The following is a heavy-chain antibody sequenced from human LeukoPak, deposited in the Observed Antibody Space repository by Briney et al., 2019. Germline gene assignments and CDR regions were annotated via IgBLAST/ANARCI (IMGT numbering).Heavy chain of an antibody. Sequence: ASVKVSCKASGYTFTGYYMHWVRQAPGQGLEWMGWINPNSGGTNYAQKFQGRVTMTRDTSISTAYMELSRLRSDDTAVYYCARGSGPQFIVAAPLPLESGPAGPWGQGTLVTVSS. CDR1: GYTFTGYY. CDR3: ARGSGPQFIVAAPLPLESGPAGP. D-gene: IGHD6-13*01. J-gene: IGHJ5*02. CDR2: INPNSGGT. V-gene: IGHV1-2*02.